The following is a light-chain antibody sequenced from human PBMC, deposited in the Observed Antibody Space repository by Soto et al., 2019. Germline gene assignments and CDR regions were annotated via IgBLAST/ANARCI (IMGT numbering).Light chain of an antibody. V-gene: IGLV2-14*03. CDR2: DVS. Sequence: QSVLTQPASVSGSPGQSITFSCTGTSSDVGGYNYVSWYQHHPGKAPKLMIFDVSNRPSGVSNRFSGSKSGNTASLTISGLQPEEEADYYCSSYTTSNTRQIVFGTGTKVTVL. CDR1: SSDVGGYNY. J-gene: IGLJ1*01. CDR3: SSYTTSNTRQIV.